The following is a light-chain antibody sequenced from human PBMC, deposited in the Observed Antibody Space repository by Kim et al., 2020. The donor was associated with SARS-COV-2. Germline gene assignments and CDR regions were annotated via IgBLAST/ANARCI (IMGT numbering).Light chain of an antibody. J-gene: IGLJ2*01. CDR3: AAWDDSLNGPV. Sequence: GQRVTISCSGSSSNIGSHTVNWYQQLPGTAPKFLIYSNNQRPSGVPDRFSGSKSGTSASLAITGLQSEDGADYYCAAWDDSLNGPVFGGGTQLTVL. V-gene: IGLV1-44*01. CDR2: SNN. CDR1: SSNIGSHT.